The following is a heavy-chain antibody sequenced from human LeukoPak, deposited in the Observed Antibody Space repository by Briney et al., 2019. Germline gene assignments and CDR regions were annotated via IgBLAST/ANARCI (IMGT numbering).Heavy chain of an antibody. CDR2: ISSSSSYI. D-gene: IGHD3-22*01. CDR1: GFTFSSYS. J-gene: IGHJ4*02. CDR3: ARDLGYYYDSSGYYRTTTDY. Sequence: PGGSLRLSCAASGFTFSSYSTNWVRQAPGKGLEWVSSISSSSSYIYYADSVKGRFTISRDNAKNSLYLQMNSLRAEDTAVYYCARDLGYYYDSSGYYRTTTDYWGQGTLVTVSS. V-gene: IGHV3-21*01.